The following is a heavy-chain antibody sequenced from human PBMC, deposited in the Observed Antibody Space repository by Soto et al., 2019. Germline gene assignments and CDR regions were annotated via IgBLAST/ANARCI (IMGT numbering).Heavy chain of an antibody. D-gene: IGHD3-22*01. CDR3: ARDYPDYYYDSSGYYPELDY. V-gene: IGHV1-18*01. CDR2: ISAYNGNT. J-gene: IGHJ4*02. CDR1: GYTFTSYG. Sequence: ASVKASCKASGYTFTSYGISWVRQAPGQGLEWMGWISAYNGNTNYAQKLQGRVTMTTDTSTSTAYMELRSLRSDDTAVYYCARDYPDYYYDSSGYYPELDYWGQGTLVTVSS.